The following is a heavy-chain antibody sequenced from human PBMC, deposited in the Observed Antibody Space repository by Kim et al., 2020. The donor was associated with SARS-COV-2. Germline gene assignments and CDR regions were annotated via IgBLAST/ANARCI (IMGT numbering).Heavy chain of an antibody. V-gene: IGHV3-23*01. J-gene: IGHJ4*02. D-gene: IGHD6-13*01. CDR3: AKDRVAAANNDF. Sequence: YYAGSGNGRFTISRDNSKNTLYLQMNSLRAEETAVYYCAKDRVAAANNDFGGQGTLVTVSS.